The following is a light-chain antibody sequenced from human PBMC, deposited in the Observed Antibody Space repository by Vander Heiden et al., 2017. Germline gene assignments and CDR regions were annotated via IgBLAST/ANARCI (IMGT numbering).Light chain of an antibody. CDR3: SSYAGSNNLM. V-gene: IGLV2-8*01. Sequence: QSALTQPPSPSGSPGQSVTISCTGTSSDVGGYNYVSWYQQHPGKAPKLMIYEVSKRPSGVPDRFSGSKSGNTASLTVSGLQAEDEADYYCSSYAGSNNLMFGGGTKLTVL. CDR2: EVS. CDR1: SSDVGGYNY. J-gene: IGLJ3*02.